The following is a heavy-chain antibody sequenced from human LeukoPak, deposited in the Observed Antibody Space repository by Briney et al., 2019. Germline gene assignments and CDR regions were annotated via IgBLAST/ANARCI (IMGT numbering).Heavy chain of an antibody. J-gene: IGHJ4*02. V-gene: IGHV4-31*03. CDR1: GGSISSGGYY. CDR3: ARSGIVGATTFDY. D-gene: IGHD1-26*01. CDR2: IYYSGST. Sequence: SQTLSLTCTVSGGSISSGGYYWSWIRQHPGKGLEWIGYIYYSGSTYYNPPLKSRVTISVDTSKNQFSLKLSSVTAADTAVYYCARSGIVGATTFDYWGQGTLVTVSS.